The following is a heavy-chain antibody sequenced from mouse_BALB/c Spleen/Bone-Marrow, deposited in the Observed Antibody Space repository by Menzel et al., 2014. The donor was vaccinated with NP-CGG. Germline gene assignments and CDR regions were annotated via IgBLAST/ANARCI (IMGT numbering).Heavy chain of an antibody. CDR1: GYSITSHYA. CDR2: VSSSGIT. CDR3: ARSGNYFGY. Sequence: VQLQQPGPGLVKPSQSLSLTCTVTGYSITSHYAWNWFRQFPGNKLEWMGYVSSSGITSYNPSLKSQISIIRDTSKNQFFLQLNSVTAEDTTTYYCARSGNYFGYWGQGTTLTVSS. J-gene: IGHJ2*01. D-gene: IGHD1-3*01. V-gene: IGHV3-2*02.